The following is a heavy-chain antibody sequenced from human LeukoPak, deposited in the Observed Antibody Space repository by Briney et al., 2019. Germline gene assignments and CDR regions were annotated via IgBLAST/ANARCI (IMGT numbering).Heavy chain of an antibody. CDR2: INPNSGGT. Sequence: ASVKVSCKASGYILTGYYMHWVRQAPGQGLEWMGWINPNSGGTNSAQKFQGRVTMTRDTSISTAYMELSRLTSDDTAVYYCARHPYSGSYHFDYWGQGTLVTVSS. CDR3: ARHPYSGSYHFDY. J-gene: IGHJ4*02. D-gene: IGHD1-26*01. V-gene: IGHV1-2*02. CDR1: GYILTGYY.